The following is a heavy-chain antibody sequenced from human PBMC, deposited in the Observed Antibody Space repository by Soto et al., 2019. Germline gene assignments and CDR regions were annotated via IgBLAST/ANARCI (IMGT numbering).Heavy chain of an antibody. J-gene: IGHJ6*02. CDR1: GYSFTSYW. CDR3: ARLTMVRGVRNYSYYGMDV. V-gene: IGHV5-10-1*03. Sequence: EVQLVQSGAEVKKTGESLRISCKGSGYSFTSYWISWVRQMPGKGLEWMGKIDPSDSYTNYSRSFQGHVTISADKSISTAYLQWSSLKASDTAMYYCARLTMVRGVRNYSYYGMDVWGQGTTVTVSS. D-gene: IGHD3-10*01. CDR2: IDPSDSYT.